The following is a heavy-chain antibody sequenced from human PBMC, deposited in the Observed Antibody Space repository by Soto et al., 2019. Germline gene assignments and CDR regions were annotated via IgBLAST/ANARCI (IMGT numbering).Heavy chain of an antibody. Sequence: PGESLKISCTGFGYTFTTFWISWVRQMPERGLEWMGRIDPRDSYTNYSPSFQGHVTISVDKSISTAYLQWGSLKASDTAMYYCARLYCSSSTCDSWFDPWGQGTLVTVSS. CDR2: IDPRDSYT. CDR3: ARLYCSSSTCDSWFDP. D-gene: IGHD2-2*01. J-gene: IGHJ5*02. CDR1: GYTFTTFW. V-gene: IGHV5-10-1*01.